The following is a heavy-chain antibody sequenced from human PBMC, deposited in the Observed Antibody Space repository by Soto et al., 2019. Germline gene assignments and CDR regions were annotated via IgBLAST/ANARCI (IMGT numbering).Heavy chain of an antibody. Sequence: SETLSLTCTVSGGSISSSRYYWGWIRQPPGKGLEWIGSIYYSGSTYYNPSLKSRVTISVDTSKNQFSLKLSSVTAADTAVYYCASTYCSGGSCYLAAFDIWGQGTMVTVSS. D-gene: IGHD2-15*01. CDR2: IYYSGST. CDR3: ASTYCSGGSCYLAAFDI. CDR1: GGSISSSRYY. J-gene: IGHJ3*02. V-gene: IGHV4-39*01.